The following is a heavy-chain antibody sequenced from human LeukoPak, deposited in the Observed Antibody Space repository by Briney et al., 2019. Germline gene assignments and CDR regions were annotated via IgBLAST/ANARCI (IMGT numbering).Heavy chain of an antibody. CDR1: GGSVSSYY. D-gene: IGHD6-19*01. CDR2: IHASGTT. Sequence: SETLSLTYTVSGGSVSSYYWNWIRQPAGKGLEWIGRIHASGTTNYNPSLKSRVTMSVDTSKNQFSLKLNSVTAADTAVYCARDGGSGWYNYWGQGTLVTVSS. J-gene: IGHJ4*02. CDR3: ARDGGSGWYNY. V-gene: IGHV4-4*07.